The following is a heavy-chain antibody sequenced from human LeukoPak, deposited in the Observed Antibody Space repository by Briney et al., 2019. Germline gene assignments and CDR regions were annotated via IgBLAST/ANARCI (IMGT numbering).Heavy chain of an antibody. CDR3: ARGITTTLSLDP. CDR2: GGASI. V-gene: IGHV3-11*01. Sequence: GGASIYYADSALGRFTISRDNANNSLYLHMNSLRAEDTAIYYCARGITTTLSLDPWGQGTLVSVSS. D-gene: IGHD1-14*01. J-gene: IGHJ5*02.